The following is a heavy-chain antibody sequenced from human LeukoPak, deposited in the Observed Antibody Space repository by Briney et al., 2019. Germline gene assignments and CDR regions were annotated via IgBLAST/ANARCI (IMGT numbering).Heavy chain of an antibody. CDR1: GGTFSSYA. CDR2: IIPIFGTA. D-gene: IGHD3-10*01. CDR3: ARAWSDGYDMVRGVISFYFDY. V-gene: IGHV1-69*05. J-gene: IGHJ4*02. Sequence: ASVKVSCKASGGTFSSYAISWVRQAPGQGLEWMGGIIPIFGTANYAQKFQGRVTITTDESTSTAYMELSSLRSEDTAVYYCARAWSDGYDMVRGVISFYFDYWGQGTLVTVSS.